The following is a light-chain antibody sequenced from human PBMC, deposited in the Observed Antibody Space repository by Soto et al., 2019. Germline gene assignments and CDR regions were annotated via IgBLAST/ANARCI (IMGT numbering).Light chain of an antibody. Sequence: EIVLTQSPATLSLSPGERATLSCRASQSVSSYLSWYQQKPGQAPRLLIYDASNRATGIPARFSGSGSGTDFTLTISSLEPEDFAMYYCQQYGSSRWTFGQGTKVEIK. CDR2: DAS. CDR3: QQYGSSRWT. CDR1: QSVSSY. V-gene: IGKV3-11*01. J-gene: IGKJ1*01.